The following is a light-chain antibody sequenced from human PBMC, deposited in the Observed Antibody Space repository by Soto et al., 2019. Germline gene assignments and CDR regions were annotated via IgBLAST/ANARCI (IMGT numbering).Light chain of an antibody. CDR1: SSNIGRNY. J-gene: IGLJ2*01. CDR3: AAWDDSLSGHVV. CDR2: RNN. Sequence: QAVVTQPPSASGTPGQRVTLSCSGSSSNIGRNYVNWYQQLPGTAPKLLIYRNNQRPSGVPDRFSGSKSGTSASLAISGLRSEDEADYYCAAWDDSLSGHVVFGGGTKLTVL. V-gene: IGLV1-47*01.